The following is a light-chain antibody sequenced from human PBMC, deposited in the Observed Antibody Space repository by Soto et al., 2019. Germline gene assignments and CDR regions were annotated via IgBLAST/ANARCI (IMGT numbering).Light chain of an antibody. Sequence: QLVLTQPASVSGSPGQSITISCTGTSSDVGKYNAVSWYQQHPGKAPKLIIYEVNKWPSGASHRFSGSKSGDTASLTISGLQTDDEADYFCSSYTESESVIFGGGTKLTVL. CDR1: SSDVGKYNA. V-gene: IGLV2-23*02. CDR3: SSYTESESVI. J-gene: IGLJ2*01. CDR2: EVN.